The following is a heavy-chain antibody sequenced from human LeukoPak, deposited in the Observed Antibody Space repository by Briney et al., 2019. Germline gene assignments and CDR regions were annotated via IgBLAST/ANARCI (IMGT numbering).Heavy chain of an antibody. CDR2: IYHSGTTYIGST. CDR1: GASMSNYY. Sequence: SETLSLTCTVSGASMSNYYWVWIRQPPGKGLEWIGSIYHSGTTYIGSTYYNPSLKSRVTISLDTSKNQFSLKVGSMTAADTAVYYCARTPTQPKNDYGDSPWFDPWGQGTLVTVSS. D-gene: IGHD4-17*01. CDR3: ARTPTQPKNDYGDSPWFDP. V-gene: IGHV4-39*07. J-gene: IGHJ5*02.